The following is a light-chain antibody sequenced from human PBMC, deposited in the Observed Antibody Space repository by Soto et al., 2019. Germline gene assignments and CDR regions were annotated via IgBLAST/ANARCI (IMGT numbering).Light chain of an antibody. CDR1: QDINSY. J-gene: IGKJ4*02. V-gene: IGKV1-33*01. CDR2: EAS. Sequence: IQMTRSPPSLSASVGDEATITGQASQDINSYLNWYQQKSGKAPKLLIYEASDLETGVPSRFSGSGSGTEFTFTISSLQPEDIATYYCQQYDNLPLTFGGGTKVDIK. CDR3: QQYDNLPLT.